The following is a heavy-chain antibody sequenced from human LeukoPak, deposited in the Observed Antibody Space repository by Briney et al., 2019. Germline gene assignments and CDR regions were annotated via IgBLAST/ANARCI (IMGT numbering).Heavy chain of an antibody. V-gene: IGHV3-23*01. CDR3: VLKVRFDY. CDR1: GFTFSSYE. J-gene: IGHJ4*02. D-gene: IGHD2-15*01. CDR2: ISSGGST. Sequence: GGSLRLSCAASGFTFSSYEMNWVRQAPGKGLEWVSYISSGGSTYYADSVKGRFTISRDNSKNTLYLQMNSLRAEDTAIYYCVLKVRFDYWGQGTLVTVSS.